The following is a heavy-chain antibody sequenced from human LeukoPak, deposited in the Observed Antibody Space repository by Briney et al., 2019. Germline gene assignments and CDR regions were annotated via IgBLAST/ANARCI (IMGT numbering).Heavy chain of an antibody. CDR1: GYSFTNYW. D-gene: IGHD3-10*01. CDR2: IYYIDSKT. CDR3: ARLGVKIVRGVSLKRSGGHWFDP. J-gene: IGHJ5*02. V-gene: IGHV5-51*01. Sequence: GESLKISCKGGGYSFTNYWIVWVGRIPGKGRKWMGVIYYIDSKTKYNPSFQAHGTMSVDKSISTDYLQWSALKASDSAIYYCARLGVKIVRGVSLKRSGGHWFDPWGQGTLVTVSS.